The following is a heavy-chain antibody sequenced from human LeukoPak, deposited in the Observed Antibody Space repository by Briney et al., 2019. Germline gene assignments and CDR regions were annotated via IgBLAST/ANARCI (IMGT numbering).Heavy chain of an antibody. CDR1: GGSFSSYY. J-gene: IGHJ3*02. CDR2: IYYSGGT. CDR3: ARHQVTTVNAFDI. D-gene: IGHD4-11*01. Sequence: SETLSLTCTVSGGSFSSYYWSWVRQPPGKGLEGSGYIYYSGGTNYNPSLKSRVTISVDTSKNQSSLKLSSVTAADTAVYYCARHQVTTVNAFDIWGQGTMVTVSS. V-gene: IGHV4-59*08.